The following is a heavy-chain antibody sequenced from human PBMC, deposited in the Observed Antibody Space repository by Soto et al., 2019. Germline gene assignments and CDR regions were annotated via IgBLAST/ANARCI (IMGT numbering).Heavy chain of an antibody. J-gene: IGHJ5*02. CDR1: GGSFSGYY. CDR2: INHSGST. Sequence: SETLSLTCAVYGGSFSGYYWSWIRQPPGKGLEWIGEINHSGSTNYNPSLKSRVTISVDTSKNQFSLKLSSVTAADTAVYYCARGAGRRGLSSNWFDPWGQGTLVTVSS. D-gene: IGHD3-10*01. CDR3: ARGAGRRGLSSNWFDP. V-gene: IGHV4-34*09.